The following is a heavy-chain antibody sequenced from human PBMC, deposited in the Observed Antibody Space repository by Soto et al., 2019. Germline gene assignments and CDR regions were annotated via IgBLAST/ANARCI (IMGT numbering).Heavy chain of an antibody. CDR3: AKDPTYYYDSSGHQGVFDY. CDR2: ISGSGGST. Sequence: GGSLRLSCAASGFTFSSYAMSWVRQAPGKGLEWVSAISGSGGSTYYADSVKGRFTISRDNSKNTLYLQMNSLRAEDTAVYYCAKDPTYYYDSSGHQGVFDYWGQGTLVTVS. V-gene: IGHV3-23*01. D-gene: IGHD3-22*01. J-gene: IGHJ4*02. CDR1: GFTFSSYA.